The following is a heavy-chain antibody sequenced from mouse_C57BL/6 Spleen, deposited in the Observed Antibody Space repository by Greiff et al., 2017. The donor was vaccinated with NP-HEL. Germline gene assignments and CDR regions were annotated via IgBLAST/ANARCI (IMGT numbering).Heavy chain of an antibody. V-gene: IGHV5-9-1*02. CDR2: ISSGGDYI. D-gene: IGHD1-1*01. J-gene: IGHJ2*01. CDR3: TRDPYYGSSYYFDY. Sequence: EVQLVESGEGLVKPGGSLKLSCAASGFTFSSYAMSWVRQTPEKRLEWVAYISSGGDYIYYADTVKGRFTISRDNARNTLYLQMSSLKSEDTAMYYCTRDPYYGSSYYFDYGGKGTTLTVSS. CDR1: GFTFSSYA.